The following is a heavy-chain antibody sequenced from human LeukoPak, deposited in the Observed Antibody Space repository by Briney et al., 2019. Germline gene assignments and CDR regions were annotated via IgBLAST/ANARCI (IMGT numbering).Heavy chain of an antibody. V-gene: IGHV4-39*01. CDR1: GDSISSIIYY. J-gene: IGHJ1*01. D-gene: IGHD5-24*01. CDR2: ICNGRTT. Sequence: SETLSLTCTVSGDSISSIIYYWAWVCQPPGKGLEWIGSICNGRTTYYNPSLKGRVTMSIDTSKNQFSLKLTSVTAADTAVYYCARHFSEDGYNAAPFQHWGQGTLVTVSS. CDR3: ARHFSEDGYNAAPFQH.